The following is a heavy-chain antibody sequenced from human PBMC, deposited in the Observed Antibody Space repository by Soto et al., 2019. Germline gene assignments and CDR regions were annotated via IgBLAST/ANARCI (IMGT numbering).Heavy chain of an antibody. J-gene: IGHJ4*02. Sequence: SETLSLTCTVSGGSISTYYWSWIRQPPGKGLEWIGDIYYSGSTNYNPSLKSRVTISVDTSKNQFSLKLSSVTAADTAVYYCARHVVGRPRYFDNWSPGTLVTVSS. CDR1: GGSISTYY. D-gene: IGHD1-26*01. CDR3: ARHVVGRPRYFDN. V-gene: IGHV4-59*08. CDR2: IYYSGST.